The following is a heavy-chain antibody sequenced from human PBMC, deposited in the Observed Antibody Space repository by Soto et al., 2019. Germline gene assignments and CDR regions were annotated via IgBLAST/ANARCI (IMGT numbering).Heavy chain of an antibody. Sequence: QITLKESGPPLVRPPQTPTLTGTFSGFSLTTTVVGVGWIRQPPGKALEGLALIYWDDDTRYSPSLKSRTTITADTSKHEVILTMTLVDPVASATHYCAQRLREFGWGRERANYFAPWCPGTLVTVSS. D-gene: IGHD3-10*01. CDR1: GFSLTTTVVG. CDR3: AQRLREFGWGRERANYFAP. CDR2: IYWDDDT. V-gene: IGHV2-5*02. J-gene: IGHJ5*02.